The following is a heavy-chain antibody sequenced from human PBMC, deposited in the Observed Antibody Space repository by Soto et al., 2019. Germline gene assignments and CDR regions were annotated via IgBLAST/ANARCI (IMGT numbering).Heavy chain of an antibody. CDR2: IIPIFGTA. Sequence: PGQGLEWMGGIIPIFGTANYAQKFQGRVTITADESTSTAYMELSSLRSEDTAVYYCATPIVGGPHYWGQGTLVTVSS. CDR3: ATPIVGGPHY. D-gene: IGHD3-3*01. V-gene: IGHV1-69*01. J-gene: IGHJ4*02.